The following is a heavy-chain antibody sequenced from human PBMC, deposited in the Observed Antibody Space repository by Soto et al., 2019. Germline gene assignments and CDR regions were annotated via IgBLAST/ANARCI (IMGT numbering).Heavy chain of an antibody. CDR2: INHSGST. V-gene: IGHV4-34*01. CDR1: GGSFSGYY. Sequence: QVQLQQWGAGLLKPSETLSLTCAVYGGSFSGYYWDWIRQPPGKGLEWSGEINHSGSTNYNPSLKSRVTISVDTSKNQFSLKLSSVTAADTAVYYCARGGHDSSSYNLSYNMDVWGKGTTVTVS. J-gene: IGHJ6*03. D-gene: IGHD3-22*01. CDR3: ARGGHDSSSYNLSYNMDV.